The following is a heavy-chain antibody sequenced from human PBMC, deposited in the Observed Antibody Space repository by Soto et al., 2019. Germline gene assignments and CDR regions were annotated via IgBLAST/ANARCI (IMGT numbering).Heavy chain of an antibody. D-gene: IGHD3-22*01. Sequence: EVQLVESGGGLVQPGGSLRLSCAASEFTFSSHSMNWVRQAPGKGLEWISFISSSGSTIYYADSVKGRFTLSRDNAKNSLYLPMNSLRDEDTAVYYCARERRSSGNLAPRFSGGMDVWGQGTTVTVSS. V-gene: IGHV3-48*02. CDR3: ARERRSSGNLAPRFSGGMDV. J-gene: IGHJ6*02. CDR2: ISSSGSTI. CDR1: EFTFSSHS.